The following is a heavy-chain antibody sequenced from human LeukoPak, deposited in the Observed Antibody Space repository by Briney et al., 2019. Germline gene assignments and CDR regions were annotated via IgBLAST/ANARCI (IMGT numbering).Heavy chain of an antibody. D-gene: IGHD3-3*01. CDR3: AKDWGTYYDFWSGYPYYFDY. Sequence: GGSLRLSCAASGFTFSSYGMHWVRQAPGKGLEWVAFIRYDGSNKYYADSVKGRFTISRDNSKNTLYLQMNSLRTEDTAVCYCAKDWGTYYDFWSGYPYYFDYWGQGTLVTVSS. V-gene: IGHV3-30*02. CDR2: IRYDGSNK. J-gene: IGHJ4*02. CDR1: GFTFSSYG.